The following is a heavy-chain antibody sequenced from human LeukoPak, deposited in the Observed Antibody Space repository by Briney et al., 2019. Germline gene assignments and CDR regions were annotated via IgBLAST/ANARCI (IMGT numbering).Heavy chain of an antibody. D-gene: IGHD5-24*01. CDR1: GFTFSSCA. CDR2: ICGSGGNT. CDR3: AKDSRDGYNYVNWYFDL. Sequence: GGSLRLSCAASGFTFSSCAMTWVRQAPGTGLEWVAGICGSGGNTYYADSVKGRFTISRDNSKNTLYLQMNSLRAEDTAVYYCAKDSRDGYNYVNWYFDLWGRGTLVTVSS. V-gene: IGHV3-23*01. J-gene: IGHJ2*01.